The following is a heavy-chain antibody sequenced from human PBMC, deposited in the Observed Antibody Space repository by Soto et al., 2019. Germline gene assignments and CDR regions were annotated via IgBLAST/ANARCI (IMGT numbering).Heavy chain of an antibody. Sequence: PGWSLRLSCAASGFSFVNYAMNWVRQAPGKGLEWVSVLSGSGTITYYADSVKGRFTISRDNSRDTLFLQMNSLKTEDTAVYYCYSYYDSSGYSSRFDYWGRGTLVTVSS. V-gene: IGHV3-23*01. CDR3: YSYYDSSGYSSRFDY. D-gene: IGHD3-22*01. CDR1: GFSFVNYA. J-gene: IGHJ4*02. CDR2: LSGSGTIT.